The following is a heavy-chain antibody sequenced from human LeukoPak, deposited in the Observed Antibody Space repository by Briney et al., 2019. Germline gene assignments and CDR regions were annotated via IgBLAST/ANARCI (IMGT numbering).Heavy chain of an antibody. Sequence: PSETLSLTCTVSNGSFNSYYWSWFRQPPGKGLECIASIYSSGSTNYNPSLKNRVTISVDTSKNQFSLQLSSVTAADTAVYYCASGYGANPPGFDYWGQGTLVTVSS. V-gene: IGHV4-59*08. CDR2: IYSSGST. J-gene: IGHJ4*02. CDR3: ASGYGANPPGFDY. D-gene: IGHD4-17*01. CDR1: NGSFNSYY.